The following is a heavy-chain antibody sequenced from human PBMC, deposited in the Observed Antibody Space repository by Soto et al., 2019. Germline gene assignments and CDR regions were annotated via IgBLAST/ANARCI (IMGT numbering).Heavy chain of an antibody. Sequence: SETLSLTCAVSGGSISSGDYSWSWIRQPPGRGLDWIGYIYHIGRPNYNPSLKSRGTISVDTSMNQFSLNLYSVTAADTAVYYRARGSIWSATSNKYFDPWGQGTLVNVSS. CDR3: ARGSIWSATSNKYFDP. V-gene: IGHV4-30-2*01. J-gene: IGHJ5*02. CDR2: IYHIGRP. D-gene: IGHD1-26*01. CDR1: GGSISSGDYS.